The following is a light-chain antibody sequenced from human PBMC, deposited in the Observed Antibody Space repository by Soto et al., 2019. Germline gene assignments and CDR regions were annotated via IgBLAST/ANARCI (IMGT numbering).Light chain of an antibody. CDR3: QQRSNWPPT. Sequence: EMVLTQSPVTSSMSPGESATLSCRASQSISRYLAWYQQRPGQAPRLLIYDASNRATGIPARFSGSGSGTDFILSISSLEPEDFAVYYCQQRSNWPPTFGQGTKVEIK. V-gene: IGKV3-11*01. J-gene: IGKJ1*01. CDR2: DAS. CDR1: QSISRY.